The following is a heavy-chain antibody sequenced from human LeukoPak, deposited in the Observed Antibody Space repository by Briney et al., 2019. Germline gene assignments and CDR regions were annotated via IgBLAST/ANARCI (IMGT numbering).Heavy chain of an antibody. CDR1: RGTFSSYA. J-gene: IGHJ4*02. D-gene: IGHD3-22*01. CDR3: ATTHYYDSSGRLRGFDN. CDR2: IILVSHTA. Sequence: SVKVSCKASRGTFSSYAVSWVRQAPGQGLEWMGGIILVSHTANDAQKFKDRVVLTTDESTRTAYMELSSLRSEDTAVYYCATTHYYDSSGRLRGFDNWGQGTLVTVSS. V-gene: IGHV1-69*05.